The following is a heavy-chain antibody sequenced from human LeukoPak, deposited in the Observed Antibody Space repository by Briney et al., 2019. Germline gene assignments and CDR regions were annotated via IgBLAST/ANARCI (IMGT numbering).Heavy chain of an antibody. Sequence: GGSLRLSCAASGFTFSSYSMNWVRQAPGKGLEWVSYISGSSSTIYYADSVKGRFTISRDNAKNSLHLQMNSLRAEDTAVYYCARQGHHNFEYWGQGTLVTVSS. J-gene: IGHJ4*02. D-gene: IGHD1-14*01. V-gene: IGHV3-48*04. CDR2: ISGSSSTI. CDR1: GFTFSSYS. CDR3: ARQGHHNFEY.